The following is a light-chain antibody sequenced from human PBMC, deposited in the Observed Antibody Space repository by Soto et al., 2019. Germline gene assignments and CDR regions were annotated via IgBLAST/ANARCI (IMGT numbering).Light chain of an antibody. Sequence: EIVLTQSPATLSVSPGERATLSCRAGQSVSTNLAWYQQKAGQAPSLLIYGASTRATSIPARFSGSGSGTEFILTISSLQSEDFAVYYCQQYNDWPRTFGQGTKVEIK. CDR1: QSVSTN. J-gene: IGKJ1*01. V-gene: IGKV3-15*01. CDR3: QQYNDWPRT. CDR2: GAS.